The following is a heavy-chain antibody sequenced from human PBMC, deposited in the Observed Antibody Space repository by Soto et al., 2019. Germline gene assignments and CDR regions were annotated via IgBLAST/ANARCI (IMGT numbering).Heavy chain of an antibody. Sequence: QLQLQESGPGLVKPSETLSLTCTVSGGSISSNDYYWDWIRQSPGKGLEWIGSIYYGGSTYYNPSLKSRVSTSVDTSRNQFSLKLNSVTATDTAIYFCAGHRGGASSQRYFDYWGQGTLVTVSS. CDR2: IYYGGST. V-gene: IGHV4-39*01. CDR1: GGSISSNDYY. D-gene: IGHD1-26*01. CDR3: AGHRGGASSQRYFDY. J-gene: IGHJ4*02.